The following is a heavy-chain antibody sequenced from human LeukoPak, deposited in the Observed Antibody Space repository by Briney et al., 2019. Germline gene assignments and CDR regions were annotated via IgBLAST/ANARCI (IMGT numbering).Heavy chain of an antibody. D-gene: IGHD2-21*02. Sequence: GGSLRLSCAASVFTFSRYAMSWVRQAPGKGLEWVSGISSGGDTTYYADSVKGWFTISKDNSKNTLYLQTNSLRAEDTAIYYCAKDYLMSPAGSDSAYYYYGMDVWGQGTTVTVSS. J-gene: IGHJ6*02. V-gene: IGHV3-23*01. CDR3: AKDYLMSPAGSDSAYYYYGMDV. CDR1: VFTFSRYA. CDR2: ISSGGDTT.